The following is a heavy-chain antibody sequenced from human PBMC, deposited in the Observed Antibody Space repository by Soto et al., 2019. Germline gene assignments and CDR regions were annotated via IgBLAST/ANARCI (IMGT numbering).Heavy chain of an antibody. J-gene: IGHJ4*02. CDR1: GFTFSSYW. Sequence: EVQLVESGGGLVQPGGSLRLSCAASGFTFSSYWMHWVRQAPGKGLVWVSRINSDGSTTSYADSVKGRFTISRDHAKNTLYLQMNSLRAEDTAVYYCARDWLGGSGSYYEDWGQGTLVTVSS. CDR3: ARDWLGGSGSYYED. V-gene: IGHV3-74*01. D-gene: IGHD3-10*01. CDR2: INSDGSTT.